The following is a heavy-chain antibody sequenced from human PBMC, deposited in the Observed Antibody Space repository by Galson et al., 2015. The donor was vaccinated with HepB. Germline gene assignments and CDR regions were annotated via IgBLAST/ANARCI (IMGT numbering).Heavy chain of an antibody. Sequence: SLRLSCAASGFTFSDYYMSWIRQAPGKGLEWVSYISSSGSTIYYADSVKGRFTISRDNAKNSLYLQMNSLRAEDTAVYYCARDYSVDPKIPYDSSGYYSDAFDIWGQGTMVTVSS. J-gene: IGHJ3*02. CDR2: ISSSGSTI. CDR1: GFTFSDYY. V-gene: IGHV3-11*01. D-gene: IGHD3-22*01. CDR3: ARDYSVDPKIPYDSSGYYSDAFDI.